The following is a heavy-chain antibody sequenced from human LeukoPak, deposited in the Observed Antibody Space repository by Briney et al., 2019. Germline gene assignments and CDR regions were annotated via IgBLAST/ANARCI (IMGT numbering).Heavy chain of an antibody. CDR3: ARASVTTWDYFDY. Sequence: SETLSLTCTVSGGSITNYYWAWIRQPPGRGLEWIGNIYYTGGTKYNPSLRSRVTISVDPSKNQFSLKLSSVTAADTAVYYCARASVTTWDYFDYWGQGTLVTVSS. V-gene: IGHV4-59*08. D-gene: IGHD4-17*01. CDR2: IYYTGGT. J-gene: IGHJ4*02. CDR1: GGSITNYY.